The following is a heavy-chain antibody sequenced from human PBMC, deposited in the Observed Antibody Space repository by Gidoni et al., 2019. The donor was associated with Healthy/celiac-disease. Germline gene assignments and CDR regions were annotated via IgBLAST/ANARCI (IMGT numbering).Heavy chain of an antibody. J-gene: IGHJ4*02. CDR3: ARQGFQGLSHFDY. V-gene: IGHV4-59*08. CDR2: IYYSGST. CDR1: GGSISSYY. Sequence: QVQLQESGPGLVKPSETLSLTCTVSGGSISSYYWSWIRQPPGKGLEWIGYIYYSGSTNDNPSLKSRVTISVDTSKNQFSLKLSSVTAADTAVYYCARQGFQGLSHFDYWGQGTLVTVSS.